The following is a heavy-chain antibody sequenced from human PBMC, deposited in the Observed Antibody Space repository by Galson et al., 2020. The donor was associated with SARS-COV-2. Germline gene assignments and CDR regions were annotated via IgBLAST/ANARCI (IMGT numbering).Heavy chain of an antibody. CDR3: ARGVTTPWNKWFDP. V-gene: IGHV4-30-4*01. D-gene: IGHD4-4*01. Sequence: ASETLSLTCAVSGGSISSADSYWSWIRQPPGKGLEWIGYIYYSGNTYYNPSLKSRVIISVDTSKNQFSLRLSSVTAADTAVYYCARGVTTPWNKWFDPWGQGTLVTVSS. CDR1: GGSISSADSY. J-gene: IGHJ5*02. CDR2: IYYSGNT.